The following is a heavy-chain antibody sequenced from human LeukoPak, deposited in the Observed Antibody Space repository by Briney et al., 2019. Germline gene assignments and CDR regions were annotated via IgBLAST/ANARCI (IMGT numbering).Heavy chain of an antibody. CDR3: AKDPASSWRPGAFDI. Sequence: GGSLRLSCTVSGFTFSDYAMSWVRQAPGKGLEWVSGISWNSGSIGYADSVKGRFTISRDNAKNSLYLQMNSLRAEDTALYYCAKDPASSWRPGAFDIWGQGTVVTVSS. J-gene: IGHJ3*02. CDR2: ISWNSGSI. CDR1: GFTFSDYA. D-gene: IGHD6-13*01. V-gene: IGHV3-9*01.